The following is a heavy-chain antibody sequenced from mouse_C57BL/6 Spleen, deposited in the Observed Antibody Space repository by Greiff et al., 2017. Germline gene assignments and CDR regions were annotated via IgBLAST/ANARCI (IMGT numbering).Heavy chain of an antibody. CDR1: GYTFTSYW. V-gene: IGHV1-74*01. Sequence: QVQLQQPGAELVKPGASVKVSCKASGYTFTSYWMHWVKQRPGQGLEWIGRIHPSASDTNYNQKFKGKATLTVDKSSSTAYMQLSSLTSEDSAVYYCAIRTVFYAMDYWGQGTSVTVSS. CDR2: IHPSASDT. J-gene: IGHJ4*01. D-gene: IGHD4-1*01. CDR3: AIRTVFYAMDY.